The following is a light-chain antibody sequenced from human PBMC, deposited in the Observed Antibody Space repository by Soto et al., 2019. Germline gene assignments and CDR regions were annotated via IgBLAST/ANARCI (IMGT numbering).Light chain of an antibody. CDR1: SSDVGSYNR. CDR3: SSYTSSDTYV. V-gene: IGLV2-18*02. CDR2: EVT. J-gene: IGLJ1*01. Sequence: QSALTQPPSVSGSPGQSVTIFCTGTSSDVGSYNRVSWYLQPPGTAPKLMIYEVTNRPSGVPDRFSGSKSGNTASLTISGLQAEDEADYYCSSYTSSDTYVFGTGTKVTVL.